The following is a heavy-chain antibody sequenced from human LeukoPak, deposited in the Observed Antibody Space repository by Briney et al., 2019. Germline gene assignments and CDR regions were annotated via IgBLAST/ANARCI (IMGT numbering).Heavy chain of an antibody. CDR2: IWYDGSNK. J-gene: IGHJ4*02. D-gene: IGHD1-26*01. V-gene: IGHV3-33*06. CDR1: GFTFSSYG. Sequence: PGRSLRLSCAASGFTFSSYGMHWVRQAPGKGLEWVAVIWYDGSNKYYVDSVKGRFTISRDNSENTLYLQMNSLRAEDTAVYYCAKETGRWELEWGQGTLVTVSS. CDR3: AKETGRWELE.